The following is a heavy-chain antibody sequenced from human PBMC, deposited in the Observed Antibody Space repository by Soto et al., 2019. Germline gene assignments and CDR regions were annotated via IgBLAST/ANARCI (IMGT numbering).Heavy chain of an antibody. CDR2: ISPYNGNT. V-gene: IGHV1-18*01. CDR3: ARYLGRMGWLRSVTGY. J-gene: IGHJ4*02. D-gene: IGHD5-12*01. CDR1: GYTFSSYD. Sequence: QVQLVQSGAEVKKPGASVKVSCKASGYTFSSYDISWVRQAPGQGLEWMGWISPYNGNTNYAQKLQGRVTMTTDTSTSTSYMELRSLRSDDTAVYYCARYLGRMGWLRSVTGYWGQGTLVTVSS.